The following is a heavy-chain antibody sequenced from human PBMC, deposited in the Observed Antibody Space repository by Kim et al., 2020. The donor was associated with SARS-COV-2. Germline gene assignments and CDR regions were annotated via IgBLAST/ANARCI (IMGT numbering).Heavy chain of an antibody. V-gene: IGHV4-31*03. D-gene: IGHD1-26*01. CDR2: IYYSGST. CDR3: ARAISGRGYV. Sequence: SETLSLTCTVSGGSISSGGYYWSWIRQHPGKGLEWIGYIYYSGSTYYNPSLKSRVTISVDTSKNQFSLKLSSVTAADTAVYFCARAISGRGYVWGQGTTVTVSS. J-gene: IGHJ6*02. CDR1: GGSISSGGYY.